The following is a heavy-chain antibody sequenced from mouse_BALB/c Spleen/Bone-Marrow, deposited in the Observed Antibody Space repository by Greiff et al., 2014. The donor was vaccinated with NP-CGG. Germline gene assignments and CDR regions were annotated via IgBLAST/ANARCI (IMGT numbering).Heavy chain of an antibody. D-gene: IGHD3-3*01. V-gene: IGHV1-26*01. Sequence: WVGLINPYNGGTSYNQKFKGKATLTVDKSSSTAYMELLSLTSEDSAVYYCARGTRAWFAYWGQGTLVTVSA. CDR2: INPYNGGT. J-gene: IGHJ3*01. CDR3: ARGTRAWFAY.